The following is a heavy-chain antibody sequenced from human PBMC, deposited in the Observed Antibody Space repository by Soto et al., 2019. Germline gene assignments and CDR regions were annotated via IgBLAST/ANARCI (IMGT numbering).Heavy chain of an antibody. CDR2: ISGSGGST. V-gene: IGHV3-23*01. J-gene: IGHJ4*02. CDR1: GFTFSSYA. D-gene: IGHD3-16*01. CDR3: SKWPSYDYIWGSFKAPYDY. Sequence: GGSLRLSCAASGFTFSSYAMSWVRQAPGKGLEWVSAISGSGGSTYYADSVKGRFTISRDNSKNTLYLQMNSLRAEDTAVYYCSKWPSYDYIWGSFKAPYDYWGQGTLVTVSS.